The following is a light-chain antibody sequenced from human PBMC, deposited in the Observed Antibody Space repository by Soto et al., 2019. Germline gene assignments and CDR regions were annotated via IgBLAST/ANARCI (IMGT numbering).Light chain of an antibody. J-gene: IGKJ1*01. CDR3: QQYNSYPWT. CDR2: KAS. Sequence: DIQMTQSPSTLSASVGDRVTITCRASQSISSWLAWYQQKPGKAPKLLIYKASSLESGVPSRFSGSGSGTEFTLTISSLQPDDFATYYCQQYNSYPWTFGQGTQ. CDR1: QSISSW. V-gene: IGKV1-5*03.